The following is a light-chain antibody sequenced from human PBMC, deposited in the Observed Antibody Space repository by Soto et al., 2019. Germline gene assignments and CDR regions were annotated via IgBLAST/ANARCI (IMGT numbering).Light chain of an antibody. CDR3: SSYTSSSTPRYV. CDR2: DVS. J-gene: IGLJ1*01. Sequence: SALTQPGSVSGSPGQSITISCTGTSSDVGGYNYVSWYQQHPGKAPKLMIYDVSNRPSGVSNRFSGSKSGNTASLTISGLQAEDEADYYCSSYTSSSTPRYVFGTGTKVTVL. V-gene: IGLV2-14*01. CDR1: SSDVGGYNY.